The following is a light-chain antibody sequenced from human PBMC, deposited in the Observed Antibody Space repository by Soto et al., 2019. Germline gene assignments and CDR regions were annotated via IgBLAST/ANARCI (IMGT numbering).Light chain of an antibody. CDR2: GNS. CDR1: SSNIGAGYD. CDR3: QSYDSSLSGSL. Sequence: QSVLTQPPSVSGAPRQRVTISCTGSSSNIGAGYDVHWYQQLPGTAPKLLIYGNSNRPSGVPDRFSGSKSGTSASLAITGLLAEDEADYYCQSYDSSLSGSLFGGGTKLTVL. J-gene: IGLJ3*02. V-gene: IGLV1-40*01.